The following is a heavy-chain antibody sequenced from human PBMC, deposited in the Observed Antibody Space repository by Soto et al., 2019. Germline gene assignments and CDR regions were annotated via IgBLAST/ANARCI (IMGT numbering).Heavy chain of an antibody. CDR1: GGTFSSYA. CDR2: IIPIFGTA. J-gene: IGHJ4*02. V-gene: IGHV1-69*13. D-gene: IGHD4-4*01. CDR3: ARALPEYSNYKWEAFYY. Sequence: SVKVSCKASGGTFSSYAISWVRQAPGQGLEWMGGIIPIFGTANYAQKFQGRVTITADESTSTAYMELSSLRSEDTAVYYCARALPEYSNYKWEAFYYWSQGTLVTVSS.